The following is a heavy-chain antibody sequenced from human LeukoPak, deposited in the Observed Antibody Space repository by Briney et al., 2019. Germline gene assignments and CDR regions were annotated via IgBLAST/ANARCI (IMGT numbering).Heavy chain of an antibody. CDR2: IYSSGST. J-gene: IGHJ4*02. D-gene: IGHD2-21*02. CDR3: ARFAYCGGHCWYYFDY. CDR1: GGSISSYY. Sequence: KPSETLSLTCTVSGGSISSYYWSWIRQPPGKGLEWIGYIYSSGSTNYNPSLKSRITISVDTSKNQFSLKLSSVTAADTAVYYCARFAYCGGHCWYYFDYWGQGSLVTVYS. V-gene: IGHV4-59*01.